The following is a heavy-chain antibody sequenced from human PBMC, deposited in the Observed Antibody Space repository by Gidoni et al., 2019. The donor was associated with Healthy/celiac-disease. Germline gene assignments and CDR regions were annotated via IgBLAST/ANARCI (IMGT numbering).Heavy chain of an antibody. D-gene: IGHD3-22*01. CDR2: ISGSGVST. Sequence: EVQLLESGEGLVQPGGSMRLSCAASGFTFSSYARSWVRQAPGKGLEWVSAISGSGVSTYYADSVKGRCTITRDNSKKTLYLQMNSLRAEDTAVYYCAKDYDSSGYYGYWGQGTLVTVSS. CDR1: GFTFSSYA. V-gene: IGHV3-23*01. J-gene: IGHJ4*02. CDR3: AKDYDSSGYYGY.